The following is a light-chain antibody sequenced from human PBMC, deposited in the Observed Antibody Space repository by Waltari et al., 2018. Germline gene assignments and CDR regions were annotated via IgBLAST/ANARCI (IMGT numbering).Light chain of an antibody. CDR1: QSISSW. CDR3: QQYSSYWT. J-gene: IGKJ1*01. CDR2: TAS. Sequence: DIQMTQSPSTLSASVGDRVTITCRASQSISSWLAWYQQNPGKAPKPLIYTASSLESGVPSRFSGSGSGTEFTLTISSLQPDDCATYYCQQYSSYWTFGQGTKVESK. V-gene: IGKV1-5*03.